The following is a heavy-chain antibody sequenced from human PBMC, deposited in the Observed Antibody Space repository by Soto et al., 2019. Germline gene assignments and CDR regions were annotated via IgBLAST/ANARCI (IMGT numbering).Heavy chain of an antibody. V-gene: IGHV3-74*01. CDR3: VREIHSGFDWVSSWFDP. Sequence: GSLRLSCVASGXTFRSYSMHWVRQAPGKGLVWVSRINDDETTTTYADSVKCRLTISRDNAKNTMFLQMNSLRDEDTAVYYFVREIHSGFDWVSSWFDPWGQGTLGTVSS. CDR1: GXTFRSYS. D-gene: IGHD5-12*01. J-gene: IGHJ5*02. CDR2: INDDETTT.